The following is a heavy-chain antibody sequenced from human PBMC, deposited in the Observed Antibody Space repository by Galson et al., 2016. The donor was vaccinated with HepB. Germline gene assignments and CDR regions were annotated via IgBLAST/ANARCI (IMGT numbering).Heavy chain of an antibody. CDR1: GYSFASYW. CDR2: IYPGDSDT. J-gene: IGHJ4*02. V-gene: IGHV5-51*01. D-gene: IGHD3-22*01. Sequence: QSGAEVKKPGESLKISCKGSGYSFASYWIAWVRQMPGKGLECLGIIYPGDSDTRYSPSFQGQVTISADKSISTAYLQWSSLKASDTATYYCARWGYDSSGYGDYWGQGTLVTVSS. CDR3: ARWGYDSSGYGDY.